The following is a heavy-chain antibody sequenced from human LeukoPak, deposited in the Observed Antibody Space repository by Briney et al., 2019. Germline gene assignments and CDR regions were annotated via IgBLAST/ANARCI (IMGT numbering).Heavy chain of an antibody. V-gene: IGHV4-31*03. J-gene: IGHJ4*02. CDR1: GGSISSGGYY. CDR3: ARVSAVGVPFDY. D-gene: IGHD2-2*01. CDR2: IYYSGST. Sequence: SETLSLTCTVSGGSISSGGYYWSWIRQHPGKGLEWIGYIYYSGSTYYNPSLKSRVTISVDTSKNQFSLKLSSVTAADTAVYYCARVSAVGVPFDYWGQGTLVTASS.